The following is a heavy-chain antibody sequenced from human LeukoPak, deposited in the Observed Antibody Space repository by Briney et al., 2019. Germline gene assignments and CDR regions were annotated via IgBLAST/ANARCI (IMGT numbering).Heavy chain of an antibody. Sequence: ASVKVSCKASGYAFTTYHMHWVRQAPGQGLEWVGMIDTSDGNTNYAQKFLDRVTMTRDTSTSTVYMELSGLRSYDTAVYYCATERSGGTWFDPWGQGTLVTVSS. CDR2: IDTSDGNT. CDR3: ATERSGGTWFDP. J-gene: IGHJ5*02. CDR1: GYAFTTYH. V-gene: IGHV1-46*01. D-gene: IGHD2-15*01.